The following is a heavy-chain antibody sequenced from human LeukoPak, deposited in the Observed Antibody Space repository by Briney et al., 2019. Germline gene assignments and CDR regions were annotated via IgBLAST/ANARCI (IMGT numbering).Heavy chain of an antibody. J-gene: IGHJ4*02. CDR1: GFTFSSYW. D-gene: IGHD4-23*01. Sequence: GGSLSLSCAASGFTFSSYWMSWVRQAPGKGLEWVANIKQDGSEKYYVDSVKGRFTISRDNAKNSLYLQMNSLRAEDTAVYYCARDPYGSNNLFDYWGQGTLVTVSS. CDR3: ARDPYGSNNLFDY. CDR2: IKQDGSEK. V-gene: IGHV3-7*01.